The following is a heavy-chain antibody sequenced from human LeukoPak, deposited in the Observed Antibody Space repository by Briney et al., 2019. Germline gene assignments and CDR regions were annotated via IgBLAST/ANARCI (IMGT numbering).Heavy chain of an antibody. CDR3: ARGWTYDSSGYYYVAPWFDP. D-gene: IGHD3-22*01. Sequence: SETLSLTCTVSGGSISSGSYYWSWIRQPAGKGLEWIGRIYTSGSTNYNPSLKSRVTISVDTSKNQFSLKLSSVTAADTAVYYCARGWTYDSSGYYYVAPWFDPWGQGTLVTVSS. V-gene: IGHV4-61*02. J-gene: IGHJ5*02. CDR1: GGSISSGSYY. CDR2: IYTSGST.